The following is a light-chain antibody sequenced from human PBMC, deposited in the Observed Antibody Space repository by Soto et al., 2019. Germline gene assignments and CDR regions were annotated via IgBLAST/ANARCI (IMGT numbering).Light chain of an antibody. V-gene: IGKV3-15*01. CDR2: GTS. J-gene: IGKJ1*01. CDR1: QSVSSN. CDR3: QQYNNWPPWT. Sequence: EIVMTQSPATLCVSPGERATLSCRASQSVSSNLVWYQQKPGQAPRVLIYGTSTRAAGIPARFSGSGSGTEFTLTISSLQSEDFAVYYCQQYNNWPPWTFGQGTKVEIK.